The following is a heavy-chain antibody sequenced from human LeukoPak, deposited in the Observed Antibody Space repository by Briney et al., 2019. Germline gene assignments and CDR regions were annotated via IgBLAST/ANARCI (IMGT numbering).Heavy chain of an antibody. V-gene: IGHV1-69*13. CDR1: GGTFSSYA. D-gene: IGHD4-17*01. Sequence: GASVTVSCKASGGTFSSYAISWVRQAPGQGLEWMGGIIPIFGTANYAQKFQGRVTITADESTSTAYMELSSLRSEDTAVYYCARDNVEDYGDYRGDYYYGMDVWGQGTTVTVSS. CDR3: ARDNVEDYGDYRGDYYYGMDV. J-gene: IGHJ6*02. CDR2: IIPIFGTA.